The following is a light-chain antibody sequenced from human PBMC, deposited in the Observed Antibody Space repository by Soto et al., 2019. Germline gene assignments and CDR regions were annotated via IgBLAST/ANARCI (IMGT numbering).Light chain of an antibody. Sequence: QSALTQPPSASGSPGQSVTISCTGTSSDVGGYNYVSWYQQNPGKAPKLIIYEVSKRPPGVPDRFSGSKSGNTASLSVSGLQAEDDGDYYCSSYAGSNTYAFGTGTKLTVL. CDR1: SSDVGGYNY. J-gene: IGLJ1*01. V-gene: IGLV2-8*01. CDR3: SSYAGSNTYA. CDR2: EVS.